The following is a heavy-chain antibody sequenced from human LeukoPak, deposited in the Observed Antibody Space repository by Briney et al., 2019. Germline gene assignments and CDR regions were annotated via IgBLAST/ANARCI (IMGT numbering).Heavy chain of an antibody. CDR3: ARDRGMTTVSPGAFDI. V-gene: IGHV3-11*04. Sequence: GGSLRLSCAASGFSFSDFYMSWIRQAPGKGLEWVSYISSSGSIIYYADSVKGRFTISRDNAKNSLYLQMNSLRAEDTAVYYCARDRGMTTVSPGAFDIWGQGTMVTVSS. D-gene: IGHD4-17*01. CDR1: GFSFSDFY. J-gene: IGHJ3*02. CDR2: ISSSGSII.